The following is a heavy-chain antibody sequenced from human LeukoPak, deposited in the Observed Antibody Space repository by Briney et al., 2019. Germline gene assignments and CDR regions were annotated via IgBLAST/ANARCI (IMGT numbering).Heavy chain of an antibody. CDR2: IYYSGST. J-gene: IGHJ4*02. CDR3: ARDARSSGWYPLPDY. CDR1: GGSISSYY. V-gene: IGHV4-59*01. Sequence: SETLSLTCTVSGGSISSYYWSWIRQPPGKGLEWIGYIYYSGSTNYNPSLKSRVTISVDTSKNQFSLKLSSVTAADTAVYYCARDARSSGWYPLPDYWGQGTLVTVSS. D-gene: IGHD6-19*01.